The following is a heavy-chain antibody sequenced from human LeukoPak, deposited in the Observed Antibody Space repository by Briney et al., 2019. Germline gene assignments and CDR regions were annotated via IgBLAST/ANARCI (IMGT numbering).Heavy chain of an antibody. CDR2: ISSSSSYI. D-gene: IGHD3-3*01. V-gene: IGHV3-21*01. Sequence: GGSLRLSCAASGFTFSSYSMNWVRQAPGKGLEWVSSISSSSSYIYYADSVKGRFTISRDNAKNSLYLQMNSLRAEDTAVYYCARDNSEGDYDFWSGYYRKYYGMDVWGQGTTVTVSS. CDR3: ARDNSEGDYDFWSGYYRKYYGMDV. CDR1: GFTFSSYS. J-gene: IGHJ6*02.